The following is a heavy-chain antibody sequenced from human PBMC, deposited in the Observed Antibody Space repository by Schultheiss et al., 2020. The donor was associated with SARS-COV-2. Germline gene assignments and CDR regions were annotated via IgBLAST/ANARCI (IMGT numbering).Heavy chain of an antibody. Sequence: TLSLTCTVSGGSISSGGYYWSWIRQHPGKGLEWIGYIYYSGSTYYNPSLKSRVTISVDTSKNQFSLKLSSVTAADTAVYYCARGGYSGYFFDAFDIWGQGTMVTVSS. CDR2: IYYSGST. V-gene: IGHV4-31*03. D-gene: IGHD5-12*01. CDR3: ARGGYSGYFFDAFDI. J-gene: IGHJ3*02. CDR1: GGSISSGGYY.